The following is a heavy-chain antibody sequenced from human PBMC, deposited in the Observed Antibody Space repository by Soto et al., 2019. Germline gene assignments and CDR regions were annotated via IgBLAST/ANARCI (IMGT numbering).Heavy chain of an antibody. CDR1: GYTFTSYG. CDR2: VSAYNGNT. D-gene: IGHD5-18*01. CDR3: ARDIRYSYGSGGWYFDY. Sequence: ASVKVSCKASGYTFTSYGISWVRQAPGQGLEWMGWVSAYNGNTNYAQKLQGRVTMTTDTSTSAAYMELRSLRSDDTAVYYCARDIRYSYGSGGWYFDYWGQGTLVTVSS. J-gene: IGHJ4*02. V-gene: IGHV1-18*04.